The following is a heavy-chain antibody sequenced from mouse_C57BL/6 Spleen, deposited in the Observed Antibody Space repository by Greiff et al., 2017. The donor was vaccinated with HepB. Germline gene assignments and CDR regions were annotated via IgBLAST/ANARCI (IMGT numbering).Heavy chain of an antibody. D-gene: IGHD2-2*01. CDR3: TTNYGYDGFAY. V-gene: IGHV14-4*01. CDR2: IEPENGDT. J-gene: IGHJ3*01. Sequence: VQLQQSGAELVRPGASVKLSCTASGFNIKDDYMHWVKQRPEQGLEGIGGIEPENGDTEYASKFQGKATITADTSSNTAYLQLSSLTSEDTAVYYCTTNYGYDGFAYWGQGTLVTVSA. CDR1: GFNIKDDY.